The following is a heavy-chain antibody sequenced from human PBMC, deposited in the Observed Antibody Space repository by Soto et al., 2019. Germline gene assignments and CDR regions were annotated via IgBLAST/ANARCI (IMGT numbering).Heavy chain of an antibody. V-gene: IGHV4-30-2*01. CDR3: ARAVAGTGGYYYYGMDV. D-gene: IGHD6-19*01. CDR2: IYHSGTT. Sequence: SETLSLTCAVSGGSISSGGYSWSWIRQPPGKGLEWIGYIYHSGTTYYNPSLKSRVTISVDRSKNQFSLKLSSVTAADTAVYYCARAVAGTGGYYYYGMDVWGQGTTVTVSS. CDR1: GGSISSGGYS. J-gene: IGHJ6*02.